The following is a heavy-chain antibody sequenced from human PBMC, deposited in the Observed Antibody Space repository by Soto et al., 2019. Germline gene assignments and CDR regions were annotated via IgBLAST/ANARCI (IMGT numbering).Heavy chain of an antibody. Sequence: QVQLQESGPGLVKPSETLSLTCTVSGGSISSYYWSWIRQPPGKGLEWIGYIYYTGSINYNPSLKSRVTISVDTSKSQFSLKLSSVTAADTAVYYCARELYCSSTSCAFDIWGQGTMVTVSS. V-gene: IGHV4-59*01. CDR3: ARELYCSSTSCAFDI. D-gene: IGHD2-2*01. J-gene: IGHJ3*02. CDR2: IYYTGSI. CDR1: GGSISSYY.